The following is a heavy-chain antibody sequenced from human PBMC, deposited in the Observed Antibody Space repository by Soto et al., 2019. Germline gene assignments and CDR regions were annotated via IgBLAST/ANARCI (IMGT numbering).Heavy chain of an antibody. CDR2: MYFNEST. J-gene: IGHJ3*02. Sequence: QVLLQESGPGLVKPSETLSLTCTVSGGYISSYFLNWIRQAPGKGLEWIGYMYFNESTNYNPSLKSRVTISLDTSKSLFSLKVISVTAADTAVYYCARDHKEAFDIWGQGTLVTVSS. CDR1: GGYISSYF. V-gene: IGHV4-59*01. CDR3: ARDHKEAFDI.